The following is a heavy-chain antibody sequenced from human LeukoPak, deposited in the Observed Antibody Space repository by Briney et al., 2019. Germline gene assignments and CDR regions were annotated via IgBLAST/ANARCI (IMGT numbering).Heavy chain of an antibody. J-gene: IGHJ4*02. CDR3: ARDDNYGIFVNVDY. CDR2: ISAYNGHT. D-gene: IGHD4-11*01. V-gene: IGHV1-18*01. Sequence: ASVKVSCKASGYTFASYGISWVRQAPGQGLEWMGWISAYNGHTNYAQKLQGRVTMTTDTSTSTAYMELRSLRSDDTAVYYCARDDNYGIFVNVDYWGQGTLVTVSS. CDR1: GYTFASYG.